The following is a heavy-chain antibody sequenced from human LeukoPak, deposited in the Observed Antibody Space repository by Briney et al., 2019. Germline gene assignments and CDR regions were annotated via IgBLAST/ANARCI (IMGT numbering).Heavy chain of an antibody. V-gene: IGHV3-53*01. CDR1: GFSVTRHY. J-gene: IGHJ6*03. CDR3: AREPAIMRLTGYYYYFDV. CDR2: IYSDGRS. Sequence: PGGSLRLSCAASGFSVTRHYMRWVRHAPGKGLWRVSFIYSDGRSYPANSVEGRFSISRDDSKNAVFLQMNNLRVEDTAVYYCAREPAIMRLTGYYYYFDVWGKGTSVTVSS. D-gene: IGHD2-8*02.